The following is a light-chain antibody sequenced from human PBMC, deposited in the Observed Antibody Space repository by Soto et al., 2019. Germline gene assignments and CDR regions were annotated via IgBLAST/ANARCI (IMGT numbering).Light chain of an antibody. Sequence: DIVMTQSPDSLAVSLGERATINCKSSQSLLYSSNNKNYLDWYQHKPGQPPKLLIYWASTRKSGVPDRFSGSGSGTDFTLTISSLQAEDVAVYYCQQYYSIPPTFGPGTKVEIK. CDR1: QSLLYSSNNKNY. V-gene: IGKV4-1*01. CDR3: QQYYSIPPT. J-gene: IGKJ4*01. CDR2: WAS.